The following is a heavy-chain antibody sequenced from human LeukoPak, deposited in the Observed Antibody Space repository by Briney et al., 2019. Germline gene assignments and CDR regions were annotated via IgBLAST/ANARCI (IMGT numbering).Heavy chain of an antibody. CDR1: GGSISSSSYY. CDR3: ARDDASGSSAY. J-gene: IGHJ4*02. Sequence: PSETLSLTCTVSGGSISSSSYYWGWIRQPPGKGLEYSGSTNYNPSLKSRVTISVDTSKNQFSLKLSSVTAADTAVYYCARDDASGSSAYWGQGTLVTVSS. D-gene: IGHD1-26*01. V-gene: IGHV4-61*01. CDR2: SGST.